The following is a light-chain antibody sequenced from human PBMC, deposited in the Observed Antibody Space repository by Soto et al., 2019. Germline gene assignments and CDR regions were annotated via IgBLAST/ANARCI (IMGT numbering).Light chain of an antibody. CDR1: QSVSSN. CDR3: QQYNNWPPDLT. Sequence: EIVMTQSPATLSVSPGERATLSCRASQSVSSNLAWYQQKPGQAPRLLIYGASTRATGIPARSSGSGSGTEFTLTISSLQSEDFAVYYCQQYNNWPPDLTFGGGTRLEIK. V-gene: IGKV3-15*01. CDR2: GAS. J-gene: IGKJ5*01.